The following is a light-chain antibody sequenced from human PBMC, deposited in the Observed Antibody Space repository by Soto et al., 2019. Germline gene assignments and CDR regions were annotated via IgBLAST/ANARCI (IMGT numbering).Light chain of an antibody. Sequence: ILLTQSPSTLSLSPGERATLSCRASQSVSESLAWYQQKPGQAPRLLIYDVSYRATGIPVRFSGSGSATDFTLTISSLEHEDFAVYYCQQRSDWLPITFGQGTRLEIK. CDR1: QSVSES. CDR3: QQRSDWLPIT. CDR2: DVS. J-gene: IGKJ5*01. V-gene: IGKV3-11*01.